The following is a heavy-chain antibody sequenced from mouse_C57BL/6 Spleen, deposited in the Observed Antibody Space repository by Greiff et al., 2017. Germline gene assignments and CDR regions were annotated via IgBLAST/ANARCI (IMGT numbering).Heavy chain of an antibody. Sequence: VQLQQPGAELVRPGSSVKLSCKASGYTFTSYWMHWVKQRPIQGLEWIGNIDPSDSETHYNQKFKDKATLTVAKSSSTAYMQLSNLTSEDSAVYYCARYYYGNPSAMDDWGQGTSVTVSS. J-gene: IGHJ4*01. CDR3: ARYYYGNPSAMDD. CDR2: IDPSDSET. V-gene: IGHV1-52*01. CDR1: GYTFTSYW. D-gene: IGHD2-1*01.